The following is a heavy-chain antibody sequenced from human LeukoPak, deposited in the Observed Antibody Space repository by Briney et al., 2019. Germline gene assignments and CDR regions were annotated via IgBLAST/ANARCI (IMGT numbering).Heavy chain of an antibody. CDR2: FDPEDGET. CDR1: GYTLTELS. Sequence: ASVKVSCKVSGYTLTELSMHWVRQAPGKGLEWMGGFDPEDGETIYAQKFQGRVTMTEDTSTDTAYMELSSLRSEDTAVYYCATDHPSGSTMRGMDVWGKGTPVNVPS. D-gene: IGHD5-12*01. CDR3: ATDHPSGSTMRGMDV. V-gene: IGHV1-24*01. J-gene: IGHJ6*04.